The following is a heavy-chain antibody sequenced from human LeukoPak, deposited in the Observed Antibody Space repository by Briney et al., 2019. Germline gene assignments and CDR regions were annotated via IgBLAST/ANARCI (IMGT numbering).Heavy chain of an antibody. CDR3: ARDLELSIVVVPAAFRGSSSPTFDY. J-gene: IGHJ4*02. V-gene: IGHV1-18*01. D-gene: IGHD2-2*01. Sequence: ASVKVSCQGSGYTFTGHGLSWVRQAPGQGLEWMGWISTNNGDTNYAQRFQGRVTMTTDTSTTTAYMELRSLKSDDTAVYYCARDLELSIVVVPAAFRGSSSPTFDYWGQGTLVTVSS. CDR2: ISTNNGDT. CDR1: GYTFTGHG.